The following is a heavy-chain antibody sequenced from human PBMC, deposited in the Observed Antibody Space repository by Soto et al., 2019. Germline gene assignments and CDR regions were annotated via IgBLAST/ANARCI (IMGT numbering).Heavy chain of an antibody. V-gene: IGHV3-23*01. Sequence: EAQLLESGGGLVQSGGSLRLSCVASGFTFSTYAMSWVRQAPGKGLEWVSAISAGGGSTYYADSVKGRFTISRDNSINTLYLQMNSLRTEDTAVYYCAHPRGYGVFDAYDIWGQGAMVTVS. CDR3: AHPRGYGVFDAYDI. J-gene: IGHJ3*02. CDR2: ISAGGGST. CDR1: GFTFSTYA. D-gene: IGHD4-17*01.